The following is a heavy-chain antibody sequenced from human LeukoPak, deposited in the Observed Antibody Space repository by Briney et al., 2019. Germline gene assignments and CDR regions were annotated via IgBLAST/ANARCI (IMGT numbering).Heavy chain of an antibody. J-gene: IGHJ3*02. CDR1: GGSISSYY. D-gene: IGHD4-23*01. V-gene: IGHV4-4*09. Sequence: NPSETLSLTCTVSGGSISSYYWSWIRQPPGKGLEWIGYIYTSGSTNYNPSLKSRVTISVDTSKNQFSLKLSSVTAADTAVYYCARHYGADGGNSAGAFDIWGQGTMVTVSS. CDR3: ARHYGADGGNSAGAFDI. CDR2: IYTSGST.